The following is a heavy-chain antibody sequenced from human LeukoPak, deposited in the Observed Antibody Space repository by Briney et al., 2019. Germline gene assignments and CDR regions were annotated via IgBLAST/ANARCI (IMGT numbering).Heavy chain of an antibody. J-gene: IGHJ4*02. Sequence: ASVKVSCEASGGTFSSYAISWVRQAPGQGLEWMGGIIPIFGTANYAQKFQGRVTITTDESTSTAYMELSSLRSEDTAVYYCAGGLHYDILTGFFDYWGQGTLVTVSS. CDR3: AGGLHYDILTGFFDY. CDR2: IIPIFGTA. D-gene: IGHD3-9*01. CDR1: GGTFSSYA. V-gene: IGHV1-69*05.